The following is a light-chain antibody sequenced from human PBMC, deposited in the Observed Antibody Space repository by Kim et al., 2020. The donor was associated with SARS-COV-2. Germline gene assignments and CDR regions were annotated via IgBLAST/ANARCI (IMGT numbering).Light chain of an antibody. CDR1: RSVLYSADNKNY. V-gene: IGKV4-1*01. Sequence: RATINCKSSRSVLYSADNKNYLIWYQQKPGQPPKLLIYWASTRESGVPDRFSGSASGTDFTLTISSLQAEDVAVYYCQQYYSSPYTFGQGTKLEI. CDR3: QQYYSSPYT. J-gene: IGKJ2*01. CDR2: WAS.